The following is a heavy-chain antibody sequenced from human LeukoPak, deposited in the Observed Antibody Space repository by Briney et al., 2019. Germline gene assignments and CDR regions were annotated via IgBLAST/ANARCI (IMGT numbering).Heavy chain of an antibody. D-gene: IGHD1-26*01. CDR1: GGSLSGYY. CDR2: INHSGST. Sequence: SETLSLTCAVYGGSLSGYYWSWIRQPPGKGLEWIGEINHSGSTNYNPSLKSRVTISVDTSKNQFSLKLSSVTAADTAVYYCARDSGTYDFNYWGQGTLVAVSS. V-gene: IGHV4-34*01. CDR3: ARDSGTYDFNY. J-gene: IGHJ4*02.